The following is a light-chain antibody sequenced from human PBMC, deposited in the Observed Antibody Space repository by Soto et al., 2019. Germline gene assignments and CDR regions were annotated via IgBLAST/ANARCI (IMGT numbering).Light chain of an antibody. J-gene: IGLJ2*01. CDR1: TGSVTSGHY. Sequence: QAVVTQEPSLTVSSGGTVTLTCGSSTGSVTSGHYPYWFQQKPGQAPRTLIYDTSNKHSWTPARFSGSLLGGKAALTLSGAQPEDEAEYFCLLSYTGARIFCGGTKLTVL. V-gene: IGLV7-46*01. CDR3: LLSYTGARI. CDR2: DTS.